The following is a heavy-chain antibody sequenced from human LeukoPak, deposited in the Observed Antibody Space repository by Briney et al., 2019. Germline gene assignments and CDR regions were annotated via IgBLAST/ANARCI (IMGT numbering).Heavy chain of an antibody. Sequence: PGGSLRLSCAASGFTFSSHSMNWVRQAPGKGLEWVSYISSSSSTIYYADSVKGRFTISRDNAKNSLYLQMNSLRAEDTAVYYCARDLQGNSGSYYVRPLDYWGQGTLVTVSS. CDR2: ISSSSSTI. J-gene: IGHJ4*02. D-gene: IGHD1-26*01. CDR1: GFTFSSHS. V-gene: IGHV3-48*01. CDR3: ARDLQGNSGSYYVRPLDY.